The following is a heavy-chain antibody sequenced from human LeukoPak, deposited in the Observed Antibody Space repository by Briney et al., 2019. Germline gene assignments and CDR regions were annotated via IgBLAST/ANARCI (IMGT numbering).Heavy chain of an antibody. Sequence: SETLSLTCTVSGGSISSGSYYWSWIRQHAGKGLEWIGRIYTSGSTNYNPSLKSRVTISLDTSENHFSLKLSSVTAADTAVYYCARVTTGGYHNYWGQGTLVTVSS. V-gene: IGHV4-61*02. D-gene: IGHD3-22*01. J-gene: IGHJ4*02. CDR3: ARVTTGGYHNY. CDR1: GGSISSGSYY. CDR2: IYTSGST.